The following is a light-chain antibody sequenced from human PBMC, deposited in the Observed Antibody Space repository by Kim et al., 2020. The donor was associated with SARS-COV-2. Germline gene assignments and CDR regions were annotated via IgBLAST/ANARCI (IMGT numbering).Light chain of an antibody. CDR2: ATS. J-gene: IGKJ4*01. Sequence: SQGERATLSCRASQSVSTAYLVWYQQKVGQAPRLLLYATSSRAIGVPDRFSGSGSETDFSLTISGLEPDDFAVYYCQQCQTTPLTFGGGTKVDIK. V-gene: IGKV3-20*01. CDR1: QSVSTAY. CDR3: QQCQTTPLT.